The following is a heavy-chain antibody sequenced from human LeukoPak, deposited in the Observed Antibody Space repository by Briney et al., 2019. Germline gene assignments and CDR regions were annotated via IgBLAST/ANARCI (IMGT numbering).Heavy chain of an antibody. CDR1: GDPVSSDDYF. V-gene: IGHV4-31*03. J-gene: IGHJ4*02. D-gene: IGHD3-10*01. CDR3: ARVPTTMVRGVTSKPFDY. CDR2: IYYSGSN. Sequence: SETLSLTCTVSGDPVSSDDYFWSWIRHHPGKGLEWIGYIYYSGSNYYNPSLKSRISISVDTSKNQFSLKLNSVTAADTAVYYCARVPTTMVRGVTSKPFDYWGQGTLVTVSS.